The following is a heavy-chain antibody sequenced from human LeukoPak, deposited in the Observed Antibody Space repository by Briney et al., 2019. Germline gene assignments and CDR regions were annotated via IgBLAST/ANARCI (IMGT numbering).Heavy chain of an antibody. D-gene: IGHD6-6*01. CDR2: INPNSGGT. CDR1: GYTFSDYS. Sequence: ASVKVSCKASGYTFSDYSMHWVRQAPGQGLEWMGRINPNSGGTNNAQKFQGRVTLTRDTSISTAYMELSRLRFDDTAVYYCARGSSYSSSSVSPWGQGTLITVSS. CDR3: ARGSSYSSSSVSP. V-gene: IGHV1-2*06. J-gene: IGHJ5*02.